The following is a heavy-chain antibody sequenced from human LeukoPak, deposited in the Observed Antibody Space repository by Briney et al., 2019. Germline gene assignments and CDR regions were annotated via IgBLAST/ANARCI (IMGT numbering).Heavy chain of an antibody. D-gene: IGHD5-24*01. CDR1: GITFSVYW. Sequence: GGSLRLSCAASGITFSVYWVHWVRQAPGKGLEWLSAISSSGGSTYYADSVKGRFTISRDNSKNTLYLQMNSLRAEDTAVYYCAKDVLNGYNPFDYWGQGTLVTVSS. CDR2: ISSSGGST. J-gene: IGHJ4*02. CDR3: AKDVLNGYNPFDY. V-gene: IGHV3-23*01.